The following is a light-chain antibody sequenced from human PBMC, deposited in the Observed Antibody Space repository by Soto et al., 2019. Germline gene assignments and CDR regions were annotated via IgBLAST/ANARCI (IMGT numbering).Light chain of an antibody. V-gene: IGKV1-27*01. Sequence: DIQMTQSPSSLSVSVGDRVAITCRASRVINNYLAWYQQKPGQVPELLIFAASTLQSGVPSRFSGCGSGTDFTLTISSLQPEDVATYYCQKYNSAPYTFGQGTKLEIK. J-gene: IGKJ2*01. CDR2: AAS. CDR1: RVINNY. CDR3: QKYNSAPYT.